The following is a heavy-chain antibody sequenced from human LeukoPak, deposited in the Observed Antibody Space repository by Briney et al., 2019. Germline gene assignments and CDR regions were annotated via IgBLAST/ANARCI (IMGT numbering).Heavy chain of an antibody. CDR1: GGSISSSSYY. CDR3: ARLRNNIAVAGTGFDY. V-gene: IGHV4-39*01. CDR2: IYYSGST. D-gene: IGHD6-13*01. Sequence: SETLSLTCTVSGGSISSSSYYWGWIRQPPGKGLEWIGSIYYSGSTYYNPSLKSRVTISVDTSKNQFSLKLSSVTAADTAVHYCARLRNNIAVAGTGFDYWGQGTLVTVSS. J-gene: IGHJ4*02.